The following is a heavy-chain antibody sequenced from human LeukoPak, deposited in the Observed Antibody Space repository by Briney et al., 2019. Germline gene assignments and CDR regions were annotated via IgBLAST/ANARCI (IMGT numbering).Heavy chain of an antibody. D-gene: IGHD3-10*01. CDR3: ARGGTTITMVRGVITGMDV. CDR1: GYTFTGYY. J-gene: IGHJ6*02. Sequence: ASVKVSCKASGYTFTGYYMHWVRQAPGQGLEWMGIINPSGGSTSYAQKFQGRVTMTRDTSTSTVYMELSSLRSEDTAVYYCARGGTTITMVRGVITGMDVWGQGTTVTVSS. V-gene: IGHV1-46*01. CDR2: INPSGGST.